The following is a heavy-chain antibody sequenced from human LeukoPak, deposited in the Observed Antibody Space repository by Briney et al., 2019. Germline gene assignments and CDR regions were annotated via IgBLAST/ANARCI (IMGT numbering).Heavy chain of an antibody. V-gene: IGHV3-48*01. CDR2: ISSSSSTI. Sequence: PGGSLRLSCAASGFTFSSYSMDWVRQAPGKGLEWVSYISSSSSTIYYADSVKGRFTISRDNAKNSLYLQMNSLRAEDTAVYYCARDRNIYYFDYWGQGTLVTVSS. D-gene: IGHD3-3*02. J-gene: IGHJ4*02. CDR3: ARDRNIYYFDY. CDR1: GFTFSSYS.